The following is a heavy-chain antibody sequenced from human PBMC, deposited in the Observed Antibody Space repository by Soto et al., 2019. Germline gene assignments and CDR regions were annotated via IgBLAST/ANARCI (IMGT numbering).Heavy chain of an antibody. V-gene: IGHV1-18*01. J-gene: IGHJ4*02. CDR1: GYSFTSYG. D-gene: IGHD6-13*01. CDR2: ISVYNGNT. CDR3: ARDDVAAGRGFLDY. Sequence: QIQLVQSGAEVKKPGASVKVSCKASGYSFTSYGISWVRQAPGQGLEWMGWISVYNGNTKNVQKFQGRVTMTTDTSTSTAYMELRSLRSDDTAVYYCARDDVAAGRGFLDYWGQGTLVTVSS.